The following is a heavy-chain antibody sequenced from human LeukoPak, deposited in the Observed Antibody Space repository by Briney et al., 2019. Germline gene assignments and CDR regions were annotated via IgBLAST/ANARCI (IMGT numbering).Heavy chain of an antibody. J-gene: IGHJ4*02. D-gene: IGHD2-2*01. CDR1: GGTFSSYA. V-gene: IGHV1-69*13. Sequence: SVKVSCKASGGTFSSYAISWVRQAPGQGLEWMGGIIPIFGTANYAQKFQGRVTITADESTSTAYMELSSLRSEDTAVYYCARASYCSSTSCYFLGLLGYDYWGQGTLVTVSS. CDR2: IIPIFGTA. CDR3: ARASYCSSTSCYFLGLLGYDY.